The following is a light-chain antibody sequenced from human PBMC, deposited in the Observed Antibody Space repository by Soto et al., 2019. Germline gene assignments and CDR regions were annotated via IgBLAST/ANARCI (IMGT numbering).Light chain of an antibody. CDR1: SSDVGTYNY. Sequence: QSVLTQPASVSGSPGQSITISCTGTSSDVGTYNYVSWYQHHPGKAPKLIIYEVSNRPSGVSNRFSGSKSGSTASLTISGXQAEDEADYHCTSYTRDTALVFGTGTKVTVL. CDR2: EVS. J-gene: IGLJ1*01. V-gene: IGLV2-14*01. CDR3: TSYTRDTALV.